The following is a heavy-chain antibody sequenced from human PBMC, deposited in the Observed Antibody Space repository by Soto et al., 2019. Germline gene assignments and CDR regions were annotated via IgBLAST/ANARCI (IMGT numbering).Heavy chain of an antibody. CDR3: ARATRASPYDSSGYPSGPYFDY. CDR1: GGSISSGDYY. CDR2: IYYSGST. J-gene: IGHJ4*02. Sequence: PSETLSLTCTVSGGSISSGDYYWSWIRQPPGKGLEWIGYIYYSGSTYYNPSLKSRVTISVDTSKNQFSLKLSSVTAADTAVYYCARATRASPYDSSGYPSGPYFDYWGQGTLVTVSS. D-gene: IGHD3-22*01. V-gene: IGHV4-30-4*01.